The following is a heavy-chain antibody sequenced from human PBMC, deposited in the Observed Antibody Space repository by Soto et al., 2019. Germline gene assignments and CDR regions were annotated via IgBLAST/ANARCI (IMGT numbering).Heavy chain of an antibody. CDR3: ARDGSPYGEPHDAFDI. CDR2: ISYDGNKK. J-gene: IGHJ3*02. V-gene: IGHV3-30-3*01. CDR1: GFTLSVYS. Sequence: GGSLRLSCAASGFTLSVYSLHWVRQASGKGLQWVALISYDGNKKDYADSVNGRVSVSRDNSRNTLYLQVNSPRPEDTAVYYCARDGSPYGEPHDAFDIWGQGTLVTVSS. D-gene: IGHD4-17*01.